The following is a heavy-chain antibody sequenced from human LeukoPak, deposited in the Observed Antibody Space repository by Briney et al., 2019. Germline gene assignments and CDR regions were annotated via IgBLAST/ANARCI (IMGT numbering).Heavy chain of an antibody. CDR1: GFNLSNYW. Sequence: RSGGSLRLSCAASGFNLSNYWMSWVRQAPGKGLEWVANINQDGSDKYYVDSVMARFTISKDNAKNSVYLQMNSLRPEDTAIYYCAWYGVTHGLDVWGQGTTVTVSS. D-gene: IGHD3-10*01. CDR2: INQDGSDK. V-gene: IGHV3-7*01. J-gene: IGHJ6*02. CDR3: AWYGVTHGLDV.